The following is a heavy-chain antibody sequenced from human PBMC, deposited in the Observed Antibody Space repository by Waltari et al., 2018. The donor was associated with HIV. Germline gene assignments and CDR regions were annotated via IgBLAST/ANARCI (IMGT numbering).Heavy chain of an antibody. CDR3: TRNTLTYFDF. CDR1: GFTFGDYL. CDR2: IRSKADSGGTP. J-gene: IGHJ4*02. Sequence: EVQLVESGGGLIQPGRSLRLSCTGSGFTFGDYLMSWVRQAPGKGLEWVGCIRSKADSGGTPAYAASVKGRLTISRDDSRSVVYLQMNSLKTEDTAVYYCTRNTLTYFDFWGQGTLVTVSS. V-gene: IGHV3-49*04.